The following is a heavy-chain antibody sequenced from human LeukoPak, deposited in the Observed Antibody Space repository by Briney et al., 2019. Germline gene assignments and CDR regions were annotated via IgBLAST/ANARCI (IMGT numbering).Heavy chain of an antibody. Sequence: SETLSLTCTVSGGSISSYYWSWIRQPPGKGLEWIGYIYYSGSTNYNPSLKSRVTISVDTSKNQFSLKLSSVTAADTAVYYCARGGPRDAFDIWGQGTMVTVSS. CDR1: GGSISSYY. CDR2: IYYSGST. V-gene: IGHV4-59*01. J-gene: IGHJ3*02. CDR3: ARGGPRDAFDI.